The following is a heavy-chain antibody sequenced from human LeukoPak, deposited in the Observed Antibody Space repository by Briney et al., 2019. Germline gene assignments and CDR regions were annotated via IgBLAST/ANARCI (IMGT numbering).Heavy chain of an antibody. CDR2: ISYDGSNK. D-gene: IGHD3-10*01. CDR1: GFTFSSYG. J-gene: IGHJ4*02. Sequence: PGGSLRLSCAASGFTFSSYGMHWVRQAPGKGLEWVALISYDGSNKYHADSVKGRFTISRDNSNNTLYLQMNSLRAEDTAVYYCAKILRPMVRGVITDSWGQGTLVSVSS. V-gene: IGHV3-30*18. CDR3: AKILRPMVRGVITDS.